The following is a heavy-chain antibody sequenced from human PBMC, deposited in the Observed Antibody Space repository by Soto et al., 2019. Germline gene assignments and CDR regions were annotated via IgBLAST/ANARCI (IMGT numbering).Heavy chain of an antibody. V-gene: IGHV1-3*01. D-gene: IGHD3-22*01. CDR2: INAGNGNT. J-gene: IGHJ2*01. Sequence: SVKLSCKASGYTFTSYAMHWVRQAPGQRLEWMGWINAGNGNTKYSQKFQGRVTITRDTSASTAYMELSSLRSDDTAVYYCARGSEYYDRSGTAEIWGHGTLV. CDR3: ARGSEYYDRSGTAEI. CDR1: GYTFTSYA.